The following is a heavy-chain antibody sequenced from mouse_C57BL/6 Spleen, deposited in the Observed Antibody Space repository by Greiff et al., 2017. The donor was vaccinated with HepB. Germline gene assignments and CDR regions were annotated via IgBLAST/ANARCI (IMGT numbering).Heavy chain of an antibody. D-gene: IGHD2-2*01. CDR2: IDPNSGGT. CDR1: GYTFTSYW. J-gene: IGHJ3*01. V-gene: IGHV1-72*01. CDR3: ARSEGYGYDVGAFAY. Sequence: QVQLQQPGAELVKPGASVKLSCKASGYTFTSYWMHWVKQRPGRGLEWIGRIDPNSGGTKYNEKFKSKATLTVDKPSSTADMQLSSLTSEDSAVYYCARSEGYGYDVGAFAYWGQGTLVTVSA.